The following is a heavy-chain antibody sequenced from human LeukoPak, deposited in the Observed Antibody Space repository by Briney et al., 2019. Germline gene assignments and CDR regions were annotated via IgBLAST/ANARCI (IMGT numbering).Heavy chain of an antibody. CDR2: ISSSSSYI. D-gene: IGHD3-22*01. J-gene: IGHJ6*03. Sequence: GGSLRLSCAASGFTFSSYSMNWVRQAPGKGLEWVSSISSSSSYIYYADSVKGRFTISRDNAKNSLYLQMNSLRAEDTAVYYCARAVIVTFPYYYMDVWGKGTTVTVSS. V-gene: IGHV3-21*01. CDR3: ARAVIVTFPYYYMDV. CDR1: GFTFSSYS.